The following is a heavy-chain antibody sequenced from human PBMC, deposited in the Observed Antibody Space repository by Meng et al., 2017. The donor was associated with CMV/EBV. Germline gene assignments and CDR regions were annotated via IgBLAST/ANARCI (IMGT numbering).Heavy chain of an antibody. Sequence: HVQLQESGPGPGKPSGTLSPTCTVSGGSISSYYWSWIRQPAGKGLEWIGRIYTSGSTNYNPSLKSRVTMSVDTSKNQFSLKLSSVTAADTAVYYCARGPEVDYGDYVGLDYWGQGTLVTVSS. D-gene: IGHD4-17*01. V-gene: IGHV4-4*07. CDR3: ARGPEVDYGDYVGLDY. J-gene: IGHJ4*02. CDR1: GGSISSYY. CDR2: IYTSGST.